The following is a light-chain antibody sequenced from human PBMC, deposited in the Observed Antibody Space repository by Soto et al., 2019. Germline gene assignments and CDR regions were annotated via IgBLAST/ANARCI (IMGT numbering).Light chain of an antibody. V-gene: IGLV3-25*03. CDR1: DLSYKF. CDR2: KDK. Sequence: SYELTQPPSVSLSPGETARITCSGDDLSYKFAYWYQQRPGQAPVMVIYKDKERPSGIPERFSGSSSGTTVTLTISGGQAEDEADYYCQSADSTGTYKVFGGGTKLTVL. J-gene: IGLJ2*01. CDR3: QSADSTGTYKV.